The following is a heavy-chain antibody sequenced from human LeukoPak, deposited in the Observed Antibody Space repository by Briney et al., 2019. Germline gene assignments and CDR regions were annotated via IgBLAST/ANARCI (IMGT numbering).Heavy chain of an antibody. Sequence: SVKVSCKASGGPFSSYTITWLRQAPGQGLEWMGGIIPIFGTTNYAQKFQGRVTITTDESTSTAYLELSSLRSDDTALYYCARGRRPGSHFNGVDYWGQGTLITVSS. CDR2: IIPIFGTT. V-gene: IGHV1-69*05. J-gene: IGHJ4*02. D-gene: IGHD3-10*01. CDR1: GGPFSSYT. CDR3: ARGRRPGSHFNGVDY.